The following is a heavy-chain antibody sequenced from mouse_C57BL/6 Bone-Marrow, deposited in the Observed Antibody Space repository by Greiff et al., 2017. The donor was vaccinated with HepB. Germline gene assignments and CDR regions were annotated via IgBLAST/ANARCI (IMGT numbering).Heavy chain of an antibody. J-gene: IGHJ2*01. CDR3: AGAATVVAYDY. Sequence: QVQLQQPGAELVMPGASVKLSCKASGYTFTSYWMHWVKQRPGQGLEWIGEIDPSDSYTNYNQKFKGKSTLTVDKSSSTAYMQLSSLTSEDSAVYYCAGAATVVAYDYWGQGTTLTVSS. CDR2: IDPSDSYT. D-gene: IGHD1-1*01. V-gene: IGHV1-69*01. CDR1: GYTFTSYW.